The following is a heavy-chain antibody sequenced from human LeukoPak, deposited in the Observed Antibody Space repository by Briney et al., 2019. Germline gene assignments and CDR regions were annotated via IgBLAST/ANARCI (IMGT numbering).Heavy chain of an antibody. J-gene: IGHJ6*04. CDR3: ARNPPPSMVRGVIIFDYYGMDV. CDR1: GFTFSSYW. D-gene: IGHD3-10*01. CDR2: IKQDGSEK. Sequence: PGGSLRLSCAASGFTFSSYWMSWVRQAPGKGLEWVANIKQDGSEKYYVDSAKGRFTISRDNAKNSLYLQMNSLRAEDTAVYYCARNPPPSMVRGVIIFDYYGMDVWGKGTTVTVSS. V-gene: IGHV3-7*03.